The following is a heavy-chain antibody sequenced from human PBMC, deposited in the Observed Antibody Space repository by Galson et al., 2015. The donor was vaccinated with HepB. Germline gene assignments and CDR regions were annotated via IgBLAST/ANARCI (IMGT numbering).Heavy chain of an antibody. CDR3: AKGIKTNDH. CDR2: IGARGLTT. J-gene: IGHJ4*02. CDR1: GFTFSNYA. V-gene: IGHV3-23*01. D-gene: IGHD1/OR15-1a*01. Sequence: SLRLSCAASGFTFSNYAITWVRQAPGKGLEWVSVIGARGLTTYYADSVKGRFTISRDNSKNTVFLQMNSLRAEDTALYYCAKGIKTNDHWGQGTLVTVSS.